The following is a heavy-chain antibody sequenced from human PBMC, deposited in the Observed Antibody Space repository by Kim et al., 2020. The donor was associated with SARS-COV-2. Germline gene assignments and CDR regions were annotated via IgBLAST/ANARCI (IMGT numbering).Heavy chain of an antibody. D-gene: IGHD2-2*01. Sequence: KSRVTISVDKSKKQFSLKLSSVTAADTAVYYCARYCSSTSCKHYDDAFDIWGQGTMVTVSS. J-gene: IGHJ3*02. V-gene: IGHV4-4*02. CDR3: ARYCSSTSCKHYDDAFDI.